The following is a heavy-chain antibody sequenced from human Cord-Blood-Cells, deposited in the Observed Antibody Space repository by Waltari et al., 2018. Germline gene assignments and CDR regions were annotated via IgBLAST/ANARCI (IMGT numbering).Heavy chain of an antibody. CDR3: ARRTGDSDDAFDI. J-gene: IGHJ3*02. V-gene: IGHV5-51*03. D-gene: IGHD7-27*01. CDR2: IYPGDSVT. Sequence: EVQLVQSGAEVKKPGESLKISCKGSGYSFTSYWIGWVRQRPGKGLEWMGIIYPGDSVTGYSPSFQGQVTISADKSISTAYLQWSSLKASDTAMYYCARRTGDSDDAFDIWGQGTMVTVSS. CDR1: GYSFTSYW.